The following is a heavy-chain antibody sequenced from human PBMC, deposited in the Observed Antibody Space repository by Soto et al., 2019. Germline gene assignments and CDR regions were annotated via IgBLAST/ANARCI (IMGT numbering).Heavy chain of an antibody. J-gene: IGHJ6*02. CDR2: IYDSGNT. V-gene: IGHV4-4*02. CDR1: GDSITTYKW. D-gene: IGHD7-27*01. Sequence: SETLSLTCGVSGDSITTYKWWTWVRQTPGKGLEWIGEIYDSGNTRYNPSLKSRVTISKDTSKNELSLKLNSVTVADTAVYYCATCQLGEYYYAMDIWGQGTTVTASS. CDR3: ATCQLGEYYYAMDI.